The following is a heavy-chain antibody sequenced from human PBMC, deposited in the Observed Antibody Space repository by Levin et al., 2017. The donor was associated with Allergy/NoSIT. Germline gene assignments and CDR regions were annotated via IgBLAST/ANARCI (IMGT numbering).Heavy chain of an antibody. J-gene: IGHJ4*02. CDR3: ARDKVPAVIINSYYFDY. CDR1: GYTFTGHY. V-gene: IGHV1-2*02. Sequence: PGASVKVSYKASGYTFTGHYMHWVRQAPGQGLEWMGWINPNSGGTNYAQKFQGRVTMTRDTSISTAYMELSRLRSDDTAVYYCARDKVPAVIINSYYFDYWGQGTLVTVSS. CDR2: INPNSGGT. D-gene: IGHD4-23*01.